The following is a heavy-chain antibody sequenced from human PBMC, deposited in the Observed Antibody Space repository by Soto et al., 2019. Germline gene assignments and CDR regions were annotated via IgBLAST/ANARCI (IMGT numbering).Heavy chain of an antibody. CDR1: GGSFSGHF. CDR2: INHSGST. J-gene: IGHJ4*02. Sequence: SETLSLTCAVYGGSFSGHFWNWIRQPPGKGLEWIGEINHSGSTYYNPSLKSRVTISVDTSKNQFSLKLSSVTAADMAVYYCVRRVKDSSGYYHFDYWGQGTLVTVSS. CDR3: VRRVKDSSGYYHFDY. V-gene: IGHV4-34*01. D-gene: IGHD3-22*01.